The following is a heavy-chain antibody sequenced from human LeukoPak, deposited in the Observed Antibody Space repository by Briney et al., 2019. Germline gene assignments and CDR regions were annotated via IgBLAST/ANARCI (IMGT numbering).Heavy chain of an antibody. Sequence: PGGSLRLSCAASGFTFSSYWMSWVRQAPGKGLEWVANIKQDGSEKYYVDSVKGRFTISRDNAKNSLYLQMNSLKTEDTAVYYCTTDLDRGWSFDYWGQGTLVTVSS. J-gene: IGHJ4*02. D-gene: IGHD6-19*01. CDR2: IKQDGSEK. V-gene: IGHV3-7*03. CDR3: TTDLDRGWSFDY. CDR1: GFTFSSYW.